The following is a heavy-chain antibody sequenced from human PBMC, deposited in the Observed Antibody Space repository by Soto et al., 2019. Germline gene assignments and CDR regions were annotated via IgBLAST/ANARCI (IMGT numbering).Heavy chain of an antibody. CDR2: IYYSGST. Sequence: SETLSLTCTVSGGSISSSIYYWGWIRQPPGKGLEWIGSIYYSGSTYYNPSLKSRVTISVDTSKNQFSLKLSSVTAADTAVYYCARQGERITMIVVDPSFDYWGQGTLVTVSS. V-gene: IGHV4-39*01. CDR3: ARQGERITMIVVDPSFDY. D-gene: IGHD3-22*01. CDR1: GGSISSSIYY. J-gene: IGHJ4*02.